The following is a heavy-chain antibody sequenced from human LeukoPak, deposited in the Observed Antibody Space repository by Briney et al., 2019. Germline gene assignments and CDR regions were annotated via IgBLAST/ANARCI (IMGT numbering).Heavy chain of an antibody. D-gene: IGHD5-12*01. CDR3: ARARPLALDY. CDR2: ISYDGSNK. Sequence: GGSLRLSCAASGFTFSSYAMHWVRQAPGKGLEWVAVISYDGSNKYYADSVKGRFTISRDNSKNTLYLQMNSLRAEDTAVYYCARARPLALDYWGQGTLVTVSS. J-gene: IGHJ4*02. CDR1: GFTFSSYA. V-gene: IGHV3-30*04.